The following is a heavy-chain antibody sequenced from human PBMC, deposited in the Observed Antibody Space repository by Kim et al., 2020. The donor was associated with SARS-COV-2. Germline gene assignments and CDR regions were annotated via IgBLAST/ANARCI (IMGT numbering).Heavy chain of an antibody. CDR1: GFTLSDYN. J-gene: IGHJ4*02. CDR2: ITSAGNQM. CDR3: AREDESGYFPKY. D-gene: IGHD3-22*01. Sequence: GGSLRLSCTTSGFTLSDYNMNWVRQAPGKGLEWLASITSAGNQMFYADSVKGRFTVSRDDTKNSLYLQMSDLGAEDTAVYYCAREDESGYFPKYWGQGDLVTVSS. V-gene: IGHV3-21*06.